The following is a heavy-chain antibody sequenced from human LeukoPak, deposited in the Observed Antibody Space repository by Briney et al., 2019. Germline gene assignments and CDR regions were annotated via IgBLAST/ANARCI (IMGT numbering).Heavy chain of an antibody. CDR3: VPKGTEGY. CDR2: ISPDGTST. J-gene: IGHJ4*02. V-gene: IGHV3-64D*06. CDR1: GFTFSAYA. Sequence: GGSLRLSCSASGFTFSAYAMHWVRLAPGKRLEYVSAISPDGTSTYYADSVRGRFSISRDNSKNTLYLQMSSLRAEDTAVYYCVPKGTEGYWGQGTLVTVSS.